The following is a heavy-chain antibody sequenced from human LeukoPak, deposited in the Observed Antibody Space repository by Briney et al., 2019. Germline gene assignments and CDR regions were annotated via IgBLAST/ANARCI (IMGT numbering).Heavy chain of an antibody. CDR2: IDLGGRA. D-gene: IGHD6-6*01. Sequence: SETLSLTCAVYGGSLSGYYWTWIRQPPGKGLEWIGEIDLGGRANYNPSLKRRITMSEDTSKNQLSLKLTSVTAADTAVYYCVRGGVAARLGYWGQGTLVTVSS. CDR1: GGSLSGYY. V-gene: IGHV4-34*01. J-gene: IGHJ4*02. CDR3: VRGGVAARLGY.